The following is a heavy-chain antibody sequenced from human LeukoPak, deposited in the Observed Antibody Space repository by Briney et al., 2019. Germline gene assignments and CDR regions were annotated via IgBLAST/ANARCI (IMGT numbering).Heavy chain of an antibody. V-gene: IGHV6-1*01. D-gene: IGHD6-6*01. CDR2: TYYRSKWYN. CDR3: ARALGVAARLSDY. J-gene: IGHJ4*02. CDR1: GDSVSSNSAA. Sequence: SQTLSLTCAISGDSVSSNSAAWNWIRQSPWRGLEWLGRTYYRSKWYNDYAVSVKSRITINPDTSKNQFSLQLNSVTPEDTAVYYCARALGVAARLSDYWGQGTLVTVSS.